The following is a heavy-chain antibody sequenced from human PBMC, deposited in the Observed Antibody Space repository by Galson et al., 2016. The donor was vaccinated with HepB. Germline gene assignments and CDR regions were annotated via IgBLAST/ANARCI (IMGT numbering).Heavy chain of an antibody. V-gene: IGHV4-59*01. Sequence: SETLSLTCTVSGGSIRSYYWSWIRQPPGKGLEWIGYFYYSGSTNYNPSLKSRVTISGDTSKSQLSLKLSSVTAADTAVYYCARAEDRYGSGSYANWYFDLWGRGTLVTVSS. D-gene: IGHD3-10*01. J-gene: IGHJ2*01. CDR1: GGSIRSYY. CDR3: ARAEDRYGSGSYANWYFDL. CDR2: FYYSGST.